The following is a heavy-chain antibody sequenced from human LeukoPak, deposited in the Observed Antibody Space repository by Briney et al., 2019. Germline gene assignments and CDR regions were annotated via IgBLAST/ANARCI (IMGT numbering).Heavy chain of an antibody. Sequence: SETLSLTCTVSGGSINNYYWSWIRQPPGKGLEYIGYIYYSGSANYNPSLKSRVTISVDPSKNQFSLKLSSVTAADTAVYYCAREDYDSSDTAFDIWGQGTMVTVSS. D-gene: IGHD3-22*01. CDR3: AREDYDSSDTAFDI. V-gene: IGHV4-59*01. J-gene: IGHJ3*02. CDR1: GGSINNYY. CDR2: IYYSGSA.